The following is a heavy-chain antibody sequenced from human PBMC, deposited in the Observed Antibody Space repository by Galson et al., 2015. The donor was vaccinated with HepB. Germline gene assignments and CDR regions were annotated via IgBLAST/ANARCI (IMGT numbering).Heavy chain of an antibody. V-gene: IGHV1-18*04. J-gene: IGHJ4*02. CDR3: ARSGGGDLGSHFDY. Sequence: SVKVSCKASGYTFTRYGISWVRQAPGQGLEWMGWINTYSGNTYYAQRLQGRVTMTTDTSTSATYMELRSLRSDDTAVYYCARSGGGDLGSHFDYWGQGTLVTVSS. CDR1: GYTFTRYG. D-gene: IGHD2-21*02. CDR2: INTYSGNT.